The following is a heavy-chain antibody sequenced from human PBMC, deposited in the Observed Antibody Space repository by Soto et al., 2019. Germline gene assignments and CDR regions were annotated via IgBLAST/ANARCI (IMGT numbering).Heavy chain of an antibody. CDR2: ISSSSSCT. J-gene: IGHJ4*02. Sequence: GGSLRLSCAASGFTFSSYSMNWVRQAPGKGLERVSAISSSSSCTYYADSVKGRFTISRDNSKNTLYLQLSSLRAEDTAVYYCAKGGRQWLVTSDFNYWGQGALVTVSS. CDR3: AKGGRQWLVTSDFNY. V-gene: IGHV3-21*01. D-gene: IGHD6-19*01. CDR1: GFTFSSYS.